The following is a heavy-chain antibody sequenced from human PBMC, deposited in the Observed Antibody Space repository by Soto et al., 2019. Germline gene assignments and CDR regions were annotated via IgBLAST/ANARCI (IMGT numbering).Heavy chain of an antibody. D-gene: IGHD6-13*01. CDR2: ISSSSSYI. Sequence: EVQLVESGGGLVKPGGSLRLSCAASGFTFSSYSMNWVRQAPGKGLEWVSSISSSSSYIYYADSVKGRFTISRDNAKNSLYLQMNSLRAEDTAVYYCARSEQQLAKYYYYYYGMDVWGHGTTVTVSS. J-gene: IGHJ6*02. V-gene: IGHV3-21*01. CDR1: GFTFSSYS. CDR3: ARSEQQLAKYYYYYYGMDV.